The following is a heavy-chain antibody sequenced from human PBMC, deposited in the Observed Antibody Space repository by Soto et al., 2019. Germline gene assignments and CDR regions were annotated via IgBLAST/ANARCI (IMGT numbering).Heavy chain of an antibody. Sequence: SETLSLTCTVSGGSISSSSYYWGWIRQPPGKGLEWIGSIYYSGSTYYNPSLKSRVTISVDTSKNQFSLKLSSVTAADTAVYYCAREMKNIVATPPPNYMDVWGKGTTVTVSS. CDR1: GGSISSSSYY. V-gene: IGHV4-39*02. D-gene: IGHD5-12*01. CDR2: IYYSGST. J-gene: IGHJ6*03. CDR3: AREMKNIVATPPPNYMDV.